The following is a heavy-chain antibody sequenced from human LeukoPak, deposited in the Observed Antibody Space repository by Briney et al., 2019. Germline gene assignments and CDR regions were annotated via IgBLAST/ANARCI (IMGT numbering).Heavy chain of an antibody. Sequence: SETLSLTCAVCGGSFSGYYWSWIRQPPGKGLEWIGEINHSGSTNYNPSLKSRVTISVDTSKNQFSLKLSSVTAADTAVYYCARALSNRPYYDFWSGYRYFDYWGQGTLVTVSS. CDR2: INHSGST. J-gene: IGHJ4*02. V-gene: IGHV4-34*01. CDR1: GGSFSGYY. CDR3: ARALSNRPYYDFWSGYRYFDY. D-gene: IGHD3-3*01.